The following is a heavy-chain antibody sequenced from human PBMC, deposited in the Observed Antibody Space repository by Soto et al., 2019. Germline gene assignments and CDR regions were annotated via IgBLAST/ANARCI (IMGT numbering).Heavy chain of an antibody. Sequence: GGSLRLSCAASGFTFSSYAMSWVRQAPGKGLEWVSAISGSGGSTYYADSVKGRFTISRDNSKNTLYLQMNSLRAEDTAVYYCAKGGSITIFGVATNWFDPWGQGTLVTVSS. D-gene: IGHD3-3*01. CDR3: AKGGSITIFGVATNWFDP. J-gene: IGHJ5*02. CDR2: ISGSGGST. V-gene: IGHV3-23*01. CDR1: GFTFSSYA.